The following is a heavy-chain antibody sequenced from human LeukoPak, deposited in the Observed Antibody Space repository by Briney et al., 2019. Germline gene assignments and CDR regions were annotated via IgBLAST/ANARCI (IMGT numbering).Heavy chain of an antibody. CDR2: INPNSGGT. Sequence: ASVKVSCKASGYTFTGYYMHWVRQAPGQGLEWMGWINPNSGGTNYAQKFQGRVTMTRDTSISTAYMEPSRLRSDDTAVYYCAREKYDSSGYYLFDYWGQGTLVTVSS. CDR1: GYTFTGYY. J-gene: IGHJ4*02. CDR3: AREKYDSSGYYLFDY. V-gene: IGHV1-2*02. D-gene: IGHD3-22*01.